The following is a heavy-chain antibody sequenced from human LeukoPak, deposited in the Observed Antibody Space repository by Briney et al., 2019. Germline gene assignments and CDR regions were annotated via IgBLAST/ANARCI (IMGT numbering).Heavy chain of an antibody. Sequence: SQTLSLTCTVSGGSINSGGYYWSWIRQHPGKGLEWIGYIYYSGSTYYNPSLKSQVTILIDTSKNQFSLKLSSVTAADTAVYYCARESRPTFYYDSSGYYPDYWGQGTLVTVSS. V-gene: IGHV4-31*01. J-gene: IGHJ4*02. CDR2: IYYSGST. CDR3: ARESRPTFYYDSSGYYPDY. D-gene: IGHD3-22*01. CDR1: GGSINSGGYY.